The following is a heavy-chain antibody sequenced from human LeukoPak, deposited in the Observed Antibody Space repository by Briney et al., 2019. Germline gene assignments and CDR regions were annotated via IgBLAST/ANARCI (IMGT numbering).Heavy chain of an antibody. D-gene: IGHD3-3*01. CDR2: ISGSGGST. CDR3: AKDDFWSGYGEKTNWFDP. V-gene: IGHV3-23*01. CDR1: GFTFSSYA. J-gene: IGHJ5*02. Sequence: PGGSQRLSCAASGFTFSSYAMSWVRQAPGRGLEWVSAISGSGGSTYYADSVKGRFTISRDNSKNTLYLQMNSLRAEDTAVYYCAKDDFWSGYGEKTNWFDPWGQGTLVTVSS.